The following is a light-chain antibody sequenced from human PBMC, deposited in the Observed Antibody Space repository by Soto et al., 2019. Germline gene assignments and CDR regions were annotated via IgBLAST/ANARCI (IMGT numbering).Light chain of an antibody. Sequence: QSALAQPASVSGSFGQSITISCSGPNTDLGVYGYVSWYQHHPGKAPKLIVFQVSFRPSAVSDRFSGSKSDNTASLTISGLQTEDEADYYCLSYTASSTFVFGTGTKLTVL. V-gene: IGLV2-14*01. CDR1: NTDLGVYGY. CDR2: QVS. J-gene: IGLJ1*01. CDR3: LSYTASSTFV.